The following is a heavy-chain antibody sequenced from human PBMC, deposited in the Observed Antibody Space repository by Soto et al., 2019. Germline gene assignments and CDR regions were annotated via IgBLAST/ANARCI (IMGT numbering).Heavy chain of an antibody. Sequence: ASVKVSCKASGYNFNSYGITWVRQAPGLGLEWMGWINPNSGGTNYAQKFQGRVTMTRDTSISTAYMELSRLRSDDTAVYYCARLGSGSYSNYWGQGTLVTVSS. CDR1: GYNFNSYG. CDR2: INPNSGGT. D-gene: IGHD3-10*01. J-gene: IGHJ4*02. V-gene: IGHV1-2*02. CDR3: ARLGSGSYSNY.